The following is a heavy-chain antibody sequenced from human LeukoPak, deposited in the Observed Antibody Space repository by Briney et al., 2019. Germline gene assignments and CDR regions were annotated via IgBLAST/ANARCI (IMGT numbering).Heavy chain of an antibody. J-gene: IGHJ4*02. V-gene: IGHV3-23*01. CDR2: ISGSGGST. CDR1: GFTVSSNY. D-gene: IGHD5-12*01. Sequence: PGGSLRLSCAASGFTVSSNYMSWVRQAPGKGLEWVSAISGSGGSTYYANSVKGRFTISRDNSKNPLYLQMNSLRAEDTAVYYCAKDRSGYDWIGNFDYWGQGTLVTVSS. CDR3: AKDRSGYDWIGNFDY.